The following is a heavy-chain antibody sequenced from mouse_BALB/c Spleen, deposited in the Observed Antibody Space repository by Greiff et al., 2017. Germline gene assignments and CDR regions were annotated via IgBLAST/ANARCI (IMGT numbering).Heavy chain of an antibody. CDR2: ISSGGSYT. CDR1: GFTFSSYG. CDR3: ARSYYDYDGYYAMDY. Sequence: EVKLVESGGDLVKPGGSLKLSCAASGFTFSSYGMSWVRQTPDKRLEWVATISSGGSYTYYPDSVKGRFTISRDNAKNTLYLQMSSLKSEDTAMYYCARSYYDYDGYYAMDYWGQGTSVTVSS. J-gene: IGHJ4*01. V-gene: IGHV5-6*02. D-gene: IGHD2-4*01.